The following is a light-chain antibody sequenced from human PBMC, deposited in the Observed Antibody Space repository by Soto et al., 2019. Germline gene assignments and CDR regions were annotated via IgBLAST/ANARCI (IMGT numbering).Light chain of an antibody. CDR1: GSDAGSQNC. V-gene: IGLV2-23*01. J-gene: IGLJ3*02. CDR2: EGS. Sequence: QSALTQPASVSGSPGQSITISCTGAGSDAGSQNCVSWYQQHPGKAPKLLIYEGSKRPSGVSNRFSGSKSGNTASLTISGLQAEDEAGYYCCSYAGSSWVFGGGTKLTVL. CDR3: CSYAGSSWV.